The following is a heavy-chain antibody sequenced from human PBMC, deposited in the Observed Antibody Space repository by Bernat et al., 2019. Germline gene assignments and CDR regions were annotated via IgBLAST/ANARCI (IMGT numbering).Heavy chain of an antibody. Sequence: QVQLVQSGAEVKKPGASVKVSCTASGYTFTSHGITWVRQAPGQGLEWMGWISAHNGNTNYAQKLQGRVTMTTDTSTSTAYMELRSLRSDDTAVYYCARETYYDSSGYPDYWGQGTLVTVSS. CDR3: ARETYYDSSGYPDY. D-gene: IGHD3-22*01. CDR1: GYTFTSHG. CDR2: ISAHNGNT. V-gene: IGHV1-18*01. J-gene: IGHJ4*02.